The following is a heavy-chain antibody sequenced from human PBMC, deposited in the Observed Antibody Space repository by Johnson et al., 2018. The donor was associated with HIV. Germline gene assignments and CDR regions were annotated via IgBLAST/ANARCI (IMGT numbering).Heavy chain of an antibody. CDR1: GFTFSSYA. D-gene: IGHD3-10*01. CDR2: ISGSGGST. V-gene: IGHV3-23*04. Sequence: VQLVESGGGVVQPGRSLRLSCAASGFTFSSYAVHWVRQAPGKGLEWVAVISGSGGSTYYADSVKGRFTISRDNSKNTLYLQMNSLRAEDTAVYYCAKDRRYYGSDEIAGAFDIWGQGTMVTVSS. CDR3: AKDRRYYGSDEIAGAFDI. J-gene: IGHJ3*02.